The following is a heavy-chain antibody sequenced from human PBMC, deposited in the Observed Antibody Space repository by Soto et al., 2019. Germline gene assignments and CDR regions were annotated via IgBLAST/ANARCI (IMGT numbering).Heavy chain of an antibody. CDR2: INPNSGGT. D-gene: IGHD3-10*01. J-gene: IGHJ3*02. CDR3: ARDRGGREMATMDAFDI. V-gene: IGHV1-2*04. CDR1: GYTFTGYY. Sequence: QVQLVQSGAEVKKPGASVKVSCKASGYTFTGYYMHWVRQAPGQGLEWMGWINPNSGGTNYAQKFQGWVTMTRDTSISTAYMELSRLRSDDTAVYYCARDRGGREMATMDAFDIWGQGTMVTVSS.